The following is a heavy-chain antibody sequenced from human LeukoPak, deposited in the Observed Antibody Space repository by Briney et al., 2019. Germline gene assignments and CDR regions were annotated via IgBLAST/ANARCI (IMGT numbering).Heavy chain of an antibody. Sequence: GGSLRLSCAASGFTFSDQYMDWVRQAPGKGLEWVGRSRNKANSYTTEYAASVKGRFTISRDDSKNSMYLQMNSLKTEDTAVYDCARDTIDWGQGTLVAVSS. D-gene: IGHD3-10*01. CDR2: SRNKANSYTT. CDR3: ARDTID. J-gene: IGHJ4*02. CDR1: GFTFSDQY. V-gene: IGHV3-72*01.